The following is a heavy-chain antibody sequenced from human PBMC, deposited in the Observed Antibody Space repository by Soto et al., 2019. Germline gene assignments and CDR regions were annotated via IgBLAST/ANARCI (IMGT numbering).Heavy chain of an antibody. V-gene: IGHV3-33*01. D-gene: IGHD2-15*01. CDR2: IWYDGSNK. CDR3: ASLGYCSGGSCYSDCYYGMDV. Sequence: GGSLRLSCAASGFTFSSYGMHWVRQAPGKGLEWVAVIWYDGSNKYYADSVKGRFTISRDNSKNTLYLQMNSLRAEDTAVYYCASLGYCSGGSCYSDCYYGMDVWGQGTTVTVSS. J-gene: IGHJ6*02. CDR1: GFTFSSYG.